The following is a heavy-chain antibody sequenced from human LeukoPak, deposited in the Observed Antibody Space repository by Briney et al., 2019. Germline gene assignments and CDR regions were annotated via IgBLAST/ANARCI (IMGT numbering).Heavy chain of an antibody. V-gene: IGHV3-21*06. Sequence: GGSLRLSCSSSGFTFSIYRMASVRQAPGKGLEWVASISSGSSFISYTDSVQGRFTISRDNAKSSLYLQMNSLSAEDTAVYYCAKNLKSSSTHFDCWGQGTLVTVSS. CDR3: AKNLKSSSTHFDC. J-gene: IGHJ4*02. CDR1: GFTFSIYR. CDR2: ISSGSSFI. D-gene: IGHD6-6*01.